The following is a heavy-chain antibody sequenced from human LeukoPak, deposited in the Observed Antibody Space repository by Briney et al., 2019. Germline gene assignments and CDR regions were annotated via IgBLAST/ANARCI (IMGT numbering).Heavy chain of an antibody. Sequence: GASVKVSCKASGGTFSSYAISWVRQAPGQGLEWMGRIIPILGIANYAQKFQGRVTITADKSTSTAYMELSSLRSEDTAVYYCARELKRYYYDSSGSSDAFDIWGQGTMVTVSS. V-gene: IGHV1-69*04. CDR1: GGTFSSYA. CDR3: ARELKRYYYDSSGSSDAFDI. D-gene: IGHD3-22*01. J-gene: IGHJ3*02. CDR2: IIPILGIA.